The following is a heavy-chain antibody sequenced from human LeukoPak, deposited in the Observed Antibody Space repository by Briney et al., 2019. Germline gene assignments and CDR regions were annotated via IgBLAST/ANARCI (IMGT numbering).Heavy chain of an antibody. J-gene: IGHJ4*02. D-gene: IGHD3-10*01. CDR2: ISGSDGRT. CDR3: AKDPMYYYGSGSSHYSDY. V-gene: IGHV3-23*01. Sequence: GGSLRLSCAASGFTFNSYAMSWVRQAPGKGLECISAISGSDGRTYYTDSVKGRFIISRDNSKNTLYLQMNSLRAEDTALYYCAKDPMYYYGSGSSHYSDYWGQGTLVTVSS. CDR1: GFTFNSYA.